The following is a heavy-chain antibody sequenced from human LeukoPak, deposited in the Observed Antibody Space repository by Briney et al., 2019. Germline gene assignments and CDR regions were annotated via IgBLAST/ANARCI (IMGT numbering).Heavy chain of an antibody. CDR3: ARDPRTVVTSEALDY. Sequence: ASVKVSCKASGYTFTSYGISWVRQAPGQGLEWMGWISVYNGNTKYAQKLQGRVTMTTDTSTSTAYMELRSLRSDDTAVYFCARDPRTVVTSEALDYWGQGTLVTVSS. J-gene: IGHJ4*02. CDR2: ISVYNGNT. V-gene: IGHV1-18*01. D-gene: IGHD4-23*01. CDR1: GYTFTSYG.